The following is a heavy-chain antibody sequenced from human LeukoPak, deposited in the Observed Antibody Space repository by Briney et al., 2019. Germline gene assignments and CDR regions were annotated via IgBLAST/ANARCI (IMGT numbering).Heavy chain of an antibody. V-gene: IGHV1-18*01. CDR1: GYTFTSYG. J-gene: IGHJ6*03. CDR3: ARVAIVVVPAAIRANYYYYYMDV. Sequence: RASVKVSCKASGYTFTSYGISWVRQAPGQGLEWMGWISAYNGNTNYAQKLQGRVTMTTDTSTSTAYMELRSLRSDDTAVYYCARVAIVVVPAAIRANYYYYYMDVWGKGTTVTVSS. D-gene: IGHD2-2*02. CDR2: ISAYNGNT.